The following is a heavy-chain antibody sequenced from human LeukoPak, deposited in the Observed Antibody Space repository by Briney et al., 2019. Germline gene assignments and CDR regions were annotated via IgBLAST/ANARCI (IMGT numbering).Heavy chain of an antibody. V-gene: IGHV4-59*08. CDR1: GGSISSYY. D-gene: IGHD4-17*01. J-gene: IGHJ3*02. CDR2: IYYIGST. Sequence: SETLSLTCTVSGGSISSYYWSWVRQPPGKGLEWIGYIYYIGSTDYNPSLKRRLTISVDTSKNQFSLKLSSVPAADTAVYYCTRHDDYGRAFDIWGQGTMVTVSS. CDR3: TRHDDYGRAFDI.